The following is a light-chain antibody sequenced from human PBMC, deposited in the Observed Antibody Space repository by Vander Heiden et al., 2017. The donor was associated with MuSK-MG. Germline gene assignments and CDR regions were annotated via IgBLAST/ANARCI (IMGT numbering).Light chain of an antibody. Sequence: QSVLTQPPSASGTPGQRVTISCSGSTSNIGTTTVNWYKQLPGTAPKLRIFANSQRPSCSPDPFSASQSGTSASLTISGLQSEEEADDYCAAWADSRNGPGYVFGTGTKVTVL. CDR2: ANS. V-gene: IGLV1-44*01. J-gene: IGLJ1*01. CDR3: AAWADSRNGPGYV. CDR1: TSNIGTTT.